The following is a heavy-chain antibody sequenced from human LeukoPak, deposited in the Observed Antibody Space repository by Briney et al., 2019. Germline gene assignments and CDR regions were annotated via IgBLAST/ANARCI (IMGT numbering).Heavy chain of an antibody. J-gene: IGHJ4*02. Sequence: ASVKVSCKASGYTFTSYAMNWVRQAPGQGLEWMGWMNPNSGNTGYAQKFQGRVTMTRNTSISTAYMELSSLRSEDTAVYYCARESYGDYDYWGQGTLVTVSS. CDR1: GYTFTSYA. CDR3: ARESYGDYDY. V-gene: IGHV1-8*02. CDR2: MNPNSGNT. D-gene: IGHD4-17*01.